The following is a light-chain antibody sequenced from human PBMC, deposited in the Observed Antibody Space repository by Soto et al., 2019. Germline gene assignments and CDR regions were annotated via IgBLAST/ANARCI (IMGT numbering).Light chain of an antibody. J-gene: IGLJ3*02. Sequence: QSVLTQSPSASASLGASVKLTCTLSSGHSSYAIAWHQQQPEKGPRYLMKLNSDGSHSKGDGIPDRFSGSSSGAERYLTISSLQSEDEADYYCQTWGTGIHGVFGVGTKLTVL. CDR3: QTWGTGIHGV. CDR2: LNSDGSH. CDR1: SGHSSYA. V-gene: IGLV4-69*01.